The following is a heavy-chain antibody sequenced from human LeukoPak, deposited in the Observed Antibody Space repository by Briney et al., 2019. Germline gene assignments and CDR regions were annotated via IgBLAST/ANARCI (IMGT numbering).Heavy chain of an antibody. J-gene: IGHJ4*02. CDR2: IIGSGDST. Sequence: GGSLRLSCAASGFTFRNYDMTWVRQAPGKGLEWVSSIIGSGDSTYYADSVKGRFTISRDNSRNTLYLQMNSLRAEDTAVYYCARLSDYGSGSGEHSDFDYWGQGTLVTVSS. CDR3: ARLSDYGSGSGEHSDFDY. D-gene: IGHD3-10*01. CDR1: GFTFRNYD. V-gene: IGHV3-23*01.